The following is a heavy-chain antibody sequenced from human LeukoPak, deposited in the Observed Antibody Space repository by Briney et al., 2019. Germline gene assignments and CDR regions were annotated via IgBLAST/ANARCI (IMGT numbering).Heavy chain of an antibody. V-gene: IGHV1-69*05. CDR3: SSGNDL. D-gene: IGHD1-14*01. J-gene: IGHJ3*01. Sequence: VASVKVSCKASGCTFSSYAISWVRQPPGQGLEWMGGIIPIFGTANYAQKVHGRGTITTDESTSKDYMELSSLRAEDTAAYYFSSGNDLWGQGTMVTVST. CDR2: IIPIFGTA. CDR1: GCTFSSYA.